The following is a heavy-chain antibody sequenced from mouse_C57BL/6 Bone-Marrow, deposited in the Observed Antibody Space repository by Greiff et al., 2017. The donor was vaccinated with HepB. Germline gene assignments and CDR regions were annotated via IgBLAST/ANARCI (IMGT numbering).Heavy chain of an antibody. CDR1: GYTFTSYG. V-gene: IGHV1-81*01. CDR2: IYPRSGNT. CDR3: ARWADGYLYYFDY. J-gene: IGHJ2*01. D-gene: IGHD2-3*01. Sequence: QVQLKESGAELARPGASVKLSCKASGYTFTSYGISWVKQRTGQGLEWIGEIYPRSGNTYYNEKFKGKATLTADKSSSTAYMELRSLTSEDSAVYFCARWADGYLYYFDYWCQGTTLTVSS.